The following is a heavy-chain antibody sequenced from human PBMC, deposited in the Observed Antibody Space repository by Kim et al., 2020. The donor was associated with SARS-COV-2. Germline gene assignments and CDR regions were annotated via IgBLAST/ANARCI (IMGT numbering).Heavy chain of an antibody. Sequence: SNPSLGSRVTISVDTSKNQFSLKLSSVTAADTAVYYCARATTVTTNWFDPWGQGTLVTVSS. J-gene: IGHJ5*02. V-gene: IGHV4-31*02. D-gene: IGHD4-17*01. CDR3: ARATTVTTNWFDP.